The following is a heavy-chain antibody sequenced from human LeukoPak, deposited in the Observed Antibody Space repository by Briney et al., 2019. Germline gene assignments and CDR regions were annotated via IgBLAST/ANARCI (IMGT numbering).Heavy chain of an antibody. CDR3: AKETGYSSSWYWFDP. CDR2: ISGSGGST. V-gene: IGHV3-23*01. J-gene: IGHJ5*02. CDR1: GFTFSSYA. D-gene: IGHD6-13*01. Sequence: GGSLRLSCAASGFTFSSYAMSWVRQAPGKGLEWVSAISGSGGSTYYADSVKGRFTISRDNSKNTLYLQMNSLRAEDTAVYFCAKETGYSSSWYWFDPWGQGTLVTVSS.